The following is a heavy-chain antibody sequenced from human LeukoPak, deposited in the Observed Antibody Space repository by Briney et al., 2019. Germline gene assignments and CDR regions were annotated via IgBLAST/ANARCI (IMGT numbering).Heavy chain of an antibody. J-gene: IGHJ5*02. CDR3: GRGIQSFDP. CDR1: GYIFTGYY. Sequence: ASVKVSCKASGYIFTGYYMHWVRQAPGQGLEWMGRINSKNGDTNYAQKFQDRVTMTRDTSMSAAYMEISRLTYDDTAVYYCGRGIQSFDPWGQGTLVTVSS. V-gene: IGHV1-2*06. CDR2: INSKNGDT.